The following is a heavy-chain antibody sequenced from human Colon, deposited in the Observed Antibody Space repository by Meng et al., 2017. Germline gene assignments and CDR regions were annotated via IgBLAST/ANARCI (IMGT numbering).Heavy chain of an antibody. J-gene: IGHJ5*02. CDR3: ARVQRFCTGGICSNWFDP. V-gene: IGHV4-4*07. Sequence: QLHLQESCPGLVKPSETRSLNCTVSGGSMSGYYWNWIRQPAGKGLDWLGHIYRSGRTNYNPSLKSRVTISVDSSKNQFSLNLTSVTAADTAVYFCARVQRFCTGGICSNWFDPWGQGTLVTVSS. D-gene: IGHD2-15*01. CDR1: GGSMSGYY. CDR2: IYRSGRT.